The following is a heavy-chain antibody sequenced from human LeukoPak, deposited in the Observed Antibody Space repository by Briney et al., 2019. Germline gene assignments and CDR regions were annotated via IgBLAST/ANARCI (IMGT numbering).Heavy chain of an antibody. CDR3: ARDRCSSISCYFDY. CDR1: GFTFSSYE. V-gene: IGHV3-48*03. D-gene: IGHD2-2*01. Sequence: GGSLRLSCAASGFTFSSYEMNWVRQAPGKGLEWLSYISSSGKTAYYADSVKGRFTISRDNAKNSLYLEMNSLRAEDTAVYYCARDRCSSISCYFDYWGQGTPVTVSS. J-gene: IGHJ4*02. CDR2: ISSSGKTA.